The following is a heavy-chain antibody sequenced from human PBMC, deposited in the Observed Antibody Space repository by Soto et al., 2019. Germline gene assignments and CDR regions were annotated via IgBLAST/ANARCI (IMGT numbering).Heavy chain of an antibody. CDR3: ARVHSYGNYYYGMDV. V-gene: IGHV3-53*01. D-gene: IGHD5-18*01. CDR1: GFTVSSNY. J-gene: IGHJ6*02. CDR2: IYSGGST. Sequence: GGSLRLSCAASGFTVSSNYMSWVRQAPGKGLEWVSVIYSGGSTYYADSVKGRFTISRDNSKNTLYLQMNSLRAEDTAVYYCARVHSYGNYYYGMDVWGQGTTVTVS.